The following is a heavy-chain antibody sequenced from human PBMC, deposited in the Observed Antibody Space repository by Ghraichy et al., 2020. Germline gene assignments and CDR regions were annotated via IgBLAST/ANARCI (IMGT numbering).Heavy chain of an antibody. V-gene: IGHV1-69*04. CDR2: IIPSLGIT. CDR1: GATFSNFA. D-gene: IGHD4-17*01. CDR3: ARDRAGLTTVTPFDY. Sequence: SVKVSCKASGATFSNFAVSWVRQAPGQGLEWMGRIIPSLGITNYRQNFQGRVTMTADQSTNTAYLELRGLRSDDTAMYFCARDRAGLTTVTPFDYWGQGTLVAVSS. J-gene: IGHJ4*02.